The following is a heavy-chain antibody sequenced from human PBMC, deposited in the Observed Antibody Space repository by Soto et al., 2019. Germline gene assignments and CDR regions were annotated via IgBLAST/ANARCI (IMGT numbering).Heavy chain of an antibody. CDR2: IIPIFGTA. V-gene: IGHV1-69*06. Sequence: QVQLVQSGAEVKKPGSSVKVSCKASGGTFSSYAISWVRQAPGQGLEWMGGIIPIFGTANYAQKFQGRVTITADKSTSSAYMELRSLRSEDTAVYYCARPIKGYSSSAEGRYYGMDVWGQGTTVTVSS. CDR3: ARPIKGYSSSAEGRYYGMDV. D-gene: IGHD6-6*01. CDR1: GGTFSSYA. J-gene: IGHJ6*02.